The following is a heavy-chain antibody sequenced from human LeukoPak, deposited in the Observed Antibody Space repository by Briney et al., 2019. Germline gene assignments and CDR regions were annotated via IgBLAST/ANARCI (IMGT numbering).Heavy chain of an antibody. Sequence: PGVSLRLSCAASGFTFSTYGMHWVRQAPGKGLEWVAVISFDGSHKYYADSVKGRYTISRDNSKNTLYLEMNSLRAEDTAVYYCATLSSRYYYGSGSPSIDYWGQGTLVTVSS. D-gene: IGHD3-10*01. CDR3: ATLSSRYYYGSGSPSIDY. V-gene: IGHV3-30*03. J-gene: IGHJ4*02. CDR1: GFTFSTYG. CDR2: ISFDGSHK.